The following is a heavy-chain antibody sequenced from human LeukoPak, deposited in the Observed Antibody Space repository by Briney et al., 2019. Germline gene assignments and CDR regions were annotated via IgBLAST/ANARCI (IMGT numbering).Heavy chain of an antibody. CDR2: INAGNGNT. CDR1: GYTFSSYA. CDR3: ARVRFYYGSGSWWFDP. V-gene: IGHV1-3*01. Sequence: ASVKVSCKASGYTFSSYAMHWVRQAPGQRLEWMGWINAGNGNTKYSQKFQGRVTITRDTSASTAYMELSSLRSEDTAVYYCARVRFYYGSGSWWFDPWGQGTLVTVSS. D-gene: IGHD3-10*01. J-gene: IGHJ5*02.